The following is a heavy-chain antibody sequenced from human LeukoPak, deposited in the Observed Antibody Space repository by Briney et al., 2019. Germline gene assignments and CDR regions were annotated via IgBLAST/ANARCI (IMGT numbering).Heavy chain of an antibody. CDR2: ISDSGGNT. Sequence: PGGSLRLSCAASGFTFSNYAMSWVRQAPGKGLEWVSAISDSGGNTYYADSVKGRFTISRDNSKNTLHLQLNSLRADDTAVYYCAKDSDYYDSTVYKVGDYWGQGTLVTVSS. V-gene: IGHV3-23*01. D-gene: IGHD3-22*01. CDR3: AKDSDYYDSTVYKVGDY. J-gene: IGHJ4*02. CDR1: GFTFSNYA.